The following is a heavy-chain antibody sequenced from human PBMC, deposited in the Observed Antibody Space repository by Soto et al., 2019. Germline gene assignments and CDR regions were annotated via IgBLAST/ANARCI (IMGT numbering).Heavy chain of an antibody. J-gene: IGHJ4*02. Sequence: VGSLRLSCAASGFTFSSYAMSWVRQAPGKGLEWVSAISGSGGSTYYADSVKGRFTISRDNSKNTLYLQMNSLRAEDTAVYYCANWPDYYDSSGYYYVCYWGQGTLVTVSS. D-gene: IGHD3-22*01. CDR2: ISGSGGST. CDR3: ANWPDYYDSSGYYYVCY. V-gene: IGHV3-23*01. CDR1: GFTFSSYA.